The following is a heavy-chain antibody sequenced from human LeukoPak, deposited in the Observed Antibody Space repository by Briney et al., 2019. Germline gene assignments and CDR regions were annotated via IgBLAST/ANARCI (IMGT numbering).Heavy chain of an antibody. CDR3: ARDYWYSVRYYFDS. CDR2: TYYRSKWSN. Sequence: SQTLSLTCAISGDSVSSNNAAWNWIRQSPSRSLEERGSTYYRSKWSNDYAVSVKSQITINADTSKNPVSLQLSSVTPEDTAVYYCARDYWYSVRYYFDSWGQGTLVTVSS. D-gene: IGHD2-15*01. J-gene: IGHJ4*02. V-gene: IGHV6-1*01. CDR1: GDSVSSNNAA.